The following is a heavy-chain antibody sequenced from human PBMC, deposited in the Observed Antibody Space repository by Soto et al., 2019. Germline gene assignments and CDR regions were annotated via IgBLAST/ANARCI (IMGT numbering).Heavy chain of an antibody. CDR2: ISWDGGTT. CDR1: GFTFDDYT. D-gene: IGHD6-19*01. V-gene: IGHV3-43*01. Sequence: EVQLVESGGVVVQPGGSLRLSCAASGFTFDDYTMHWVRQAPGKGLEWVSLISWDGGTTYYADSVKGRFTISRDNSKNSLYLQMNSLRIEDTALYYCRAVAGRGSFDYWGQGTLVTVSS. CDR3: RAVAGRGSFDY. J-gene: IGHJ4*02.